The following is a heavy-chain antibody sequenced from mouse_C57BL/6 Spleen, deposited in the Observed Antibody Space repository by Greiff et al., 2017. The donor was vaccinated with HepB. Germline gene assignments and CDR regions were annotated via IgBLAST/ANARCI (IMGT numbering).Heavy chain of an antibody. CDR2: IYPGDGDT. V-gene: IGHV1-80*01. D-gene: IGHD2-2*01. CDR1: GYAVSSYW. CDR3: ARYGYYDAMDY. J-gene: IGHJ4*01. Sequence: VQLQQAGGELVEPGASVKISCEASGYAVSSYWMKWVKQRPGKGLEWIGQIYPGDGDTNYNGKFKGKATLTADKSSSTAYMQLSSLTSEDSAVYFCARYGYYDAMDYWGQGTAVTVSS.